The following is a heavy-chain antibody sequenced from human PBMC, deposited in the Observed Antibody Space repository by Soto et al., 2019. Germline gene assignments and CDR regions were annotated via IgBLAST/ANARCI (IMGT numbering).Heavy chain of an antibody. CDR2: INPNSGGT. CDR3: ATTTDNWSDP. D-gene: IGHD1-26*01. V-gene: IGHV1-2*02. J-gene: IGHJ5*02. Sequence: ASVKASCKASGYTFTGYYMHWVRQAPGQELAWMGWINPNSGGTNYAQKFQGRVTITRDTSISTAYMELSRLRSDDTAVYYCATTTDNWSDPWGQGTLVTVSS. CDR1: GYTFTGYY.